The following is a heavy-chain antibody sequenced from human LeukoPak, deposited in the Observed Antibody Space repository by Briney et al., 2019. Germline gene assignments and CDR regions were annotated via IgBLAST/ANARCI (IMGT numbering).Heavy chain of an antibody. V-gene: IGHV3-7*01. D-gene: IGHD3-16*02. J-gene: IGHJ4*02. CDR2: IKQDGSDK. CDR1: GFTHSSYW. CDR3: ARGGDYDYVWGGYRYAPFVN. Sequence: PGGSLRLSCAASGFTHSSYWLSWVRPAPGKGPEGVANIKQDGSDKDYVDSVKVRFTICGDNAKNSLYLQMNSLSAEDTAVYYWARGGDYDYVWGGYRYAPFVNWGQGTLVSLSS.